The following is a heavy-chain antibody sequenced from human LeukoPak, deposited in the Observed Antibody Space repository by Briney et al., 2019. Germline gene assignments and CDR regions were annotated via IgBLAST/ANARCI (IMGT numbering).Heavy chain of an antibody. CDR3: ARVVGRDPFFDS. CDR2: INPKDGGA. V-gene: IGHV1-2*02. D-gene: IGHD1-26*01. J-gene: IGHJ5*01. CDR1: GCTFCDHY. Sequence: ASVKVPCKASGCTFCDHYLVWVRQAPGQGPEWLGWINPKDGGANYAEKSQGRVSMTRDTSISTAYIQLNRLRPDDTAVYYCARVVGRDPFFDSWGQGTLVTVSS.